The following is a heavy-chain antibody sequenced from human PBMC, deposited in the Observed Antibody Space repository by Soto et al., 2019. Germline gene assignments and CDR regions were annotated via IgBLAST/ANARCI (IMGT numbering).Heavy chain of an antibody. Sequence: EVQLVESGGGLVQPGGSLRLSCAASGFTFSTYWMHWVRQAPGEGLVWVSRIKPDGTMTNYADSVKGRFTISRDNANNTLYLQMNSLRAEDTAVYFCVSASYGDHEYFQNWGQGTLVTVSS. CDR1: GFTFSTYW. J-gene: IGHJ1*01. CDR3: VSASYGDHEYFQN. CDR2: IKPDGTMT. D-gene: IGHD4-17*01. V-gene: IGHV3-74*01.